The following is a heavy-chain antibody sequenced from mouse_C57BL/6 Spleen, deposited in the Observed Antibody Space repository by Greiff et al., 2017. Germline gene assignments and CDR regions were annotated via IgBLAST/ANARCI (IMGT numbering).Heavy chain of an antibody. J-gene: IGHJ2*01. V-gene: IGHV1-82*01. Sequence: QVQLKESGPELVKPGASVKISCKASGYAFSSSWMNWVKQRPGKGLEWIGRIYPGDGDTNYNGKFKGKATLTADKSSSTADMQLSSLTSEDSAVYFCAREGGMVTTLFDYWGQGTTRTVSS. CDR1: GYAFSSSW. CDR2: IYPGDGDT. CDR3: AREGGMVTTLFDY. D-gene: IGHD2-2*01.